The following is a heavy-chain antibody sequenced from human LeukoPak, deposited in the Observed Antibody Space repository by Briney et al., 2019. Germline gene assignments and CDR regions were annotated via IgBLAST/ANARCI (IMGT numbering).Heavy chain of an antibody. CDR3: ARITIFGVVNYYYYYGMDV. Sequence: PSETLSLTCTVSGGSISSGDYYWSWIRQPPGKGLEWIGYIYYSGSTYYNPSLKSRVTISVDTSKNQFSLKLSSVTAADTAVYYCARITIFGVVNYYYYYGMDVWGQGTTVTVSS. CDR2: IYYSGST. J-gene: IGHJ6*02. D-gene: IGHD3-3*01. CDR1: GGSISSGDYY. V-gene: IGHV4-30-4*01.